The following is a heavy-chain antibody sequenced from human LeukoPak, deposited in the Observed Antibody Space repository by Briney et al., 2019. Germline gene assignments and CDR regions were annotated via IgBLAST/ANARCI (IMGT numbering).Heavy chain of an antibody. CDR3: ARAWYSGSYPDY. CDR1: GGTFSSYA. V-gene: IGHV1-69*05. D-gene: IGHD1-26*01. J-gene: IGHJ4*02. CDR2: IIPIFGTA. Sequence: ASVKVSCKASGGTFSSYAISWVRQAPGQGLEWMGGIIPIFGTANYAQKFQGRVTITTDESTSTAYMELSSLRSDDTAVYYCARAWYSGSYPDYWGQGTLVTVSS.